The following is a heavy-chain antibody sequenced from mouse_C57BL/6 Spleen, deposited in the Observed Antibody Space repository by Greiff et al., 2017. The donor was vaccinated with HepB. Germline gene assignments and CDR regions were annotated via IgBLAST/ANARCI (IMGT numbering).Heavy chain of an antibody. V-gene: IGHV1-50*01. J-gene: IGHJ2*01. Sequence: QVQLQQPGAELVKPGASVKLSCKASGYTFTSYWMQWVKQRPGQGLEWIGEIDPSDSYTNYNQKFKGKATLTVDTSSSTAYMQLSSLTSEDPAVYYCARPSLDYDEDYFDYWGQGTTLTVSS. CDR1: GYTFTSYW. CDR2: IDPSDSYT. D-gene: IGHD2-4*01. CDR3: ARPSLDYDEDYFDY.